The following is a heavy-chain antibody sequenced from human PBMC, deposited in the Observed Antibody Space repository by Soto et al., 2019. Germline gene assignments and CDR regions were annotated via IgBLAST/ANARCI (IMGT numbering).Heavy chain of an antibody. V-gene: IGHV1-69*01. CDR2: IIPIFGTA. J-gene: IGHJ4*02. CDR1: GGTFSSYA. Sequence: QVQLVQSGAEVKKPGSSVKVSCKASGGTFSSYAISWVRQAPGRGLEWMGGIIPIFGTANYAQKFQGRVTITADESTSTAYMELSSLRSEDTAVYYCARDGGPYYDILTGYSGFDYWGQGTLVTVSS. CDR3: ARDGGPYYDILTGYSGFDY. D-gene: IGHD3-9*01.